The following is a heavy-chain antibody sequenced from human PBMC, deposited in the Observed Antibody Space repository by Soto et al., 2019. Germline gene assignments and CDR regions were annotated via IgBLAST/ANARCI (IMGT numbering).Heavy chain of an antibody. CDR1: GYSFTSYN. CDR2: IKTSGGSR. Sequence: QVQLVQSGAEVKKPGASVKISCKASGYSFTSYNMHWVRQAPGQGLEWLGIIKTSGGSRGYVQKFQGRVTMTWDTSTSTVYMELNSLRSEDTAVYCCAREWYNYGRFGYWGQGTLVTVAS. CDR3: AREWYNYGRFGY. D-gene: IGHD1-1*01. V-gene: IGHV1-46*01. J-gene: IGHJ4*02.